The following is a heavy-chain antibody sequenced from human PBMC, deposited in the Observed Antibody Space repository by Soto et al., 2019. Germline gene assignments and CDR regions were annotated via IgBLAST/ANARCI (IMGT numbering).Heavy chain of an antibody. CDR2: VHYSGST. CDR1: GGSIRSNIYY. Sequence: QLQLQESGPGLVKPSETLSLTCSVSGGSIRSNIYYWGWIRQPPGKGLEWIATVHYSGSTYYTPSLQTRVSLSAVTSKNQFSPRLNSVTAADTAGYYCARQHYSDSSGYYAWNWGQGTLVTVSS. D-gene: IGHD3-22*01. CDR3: ARQHYSDSSGYYAWN. J-gene: IGHJ4*02. V-gene: IGHV4-39*01.